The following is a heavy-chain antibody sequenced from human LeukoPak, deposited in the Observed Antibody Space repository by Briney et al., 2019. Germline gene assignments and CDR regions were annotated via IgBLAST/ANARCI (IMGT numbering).Heavy chain of an antibody. CDR3: AKDLKELVV. Sequence: GGSLRLSCTASGFTFSTYGMSWVRQAPGKGLEWVSSITGSGLNTYYADSVKGRLTISRDNAKNSLYVEMNSLRAEDTAVYYYAKDLKELVVWGQGTLVTVSS. CDR1: GFTFSTYG. CDR2: ITGSGLNT. D-gene: IGHD6-13*01. V-gene: IGHV3-23*01. J-gene: IGHJ4*02.